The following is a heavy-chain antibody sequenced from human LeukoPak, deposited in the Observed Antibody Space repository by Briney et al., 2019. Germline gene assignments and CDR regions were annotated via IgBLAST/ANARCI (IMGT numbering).Heavy chain of an antibody. J-gene: IGHJ3*02. CDR2: INWNGGST. D-gene: IGHD3-22*01. CDR1: GFTFDDYG. Sequence: GGSLRLSCAASGFTFDDYGMSWVRQAPGKGLEWVSGINWNGGSTGYADSVKGRFTISRDNAKNSLYLQMNSLRAEDTALYYCARGYYYDSSAHNTDAFDIWGQGTMVTVSS. CDR3: ARGYYYDSSAHNTDAFDI. V-gene: IGHV3-20*04.